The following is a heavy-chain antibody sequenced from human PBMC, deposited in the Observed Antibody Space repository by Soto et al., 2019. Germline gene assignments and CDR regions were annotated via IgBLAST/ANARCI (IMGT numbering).Heavy chain of an antibody. CDR1: GFTFSSYA. J-gene: IGHJ6*02. CDR2: ISYDGSNK. V-gene: IGHV3-30-3*01. CDR3: ARAGSGIAAVDYYYYYGMDV. Sequence: TGGSLRLSCAASGFTFSSYAMHWVRQSPGKGLEWVAVISYDGSNKYYADSVKGRFTISRDNSKNTLYLQMNSLRAEDTAVYYCARAGSGIAAVDYYYYYGMDVWGQGTTVTVSS. D-gene: IGHD6-13*01.